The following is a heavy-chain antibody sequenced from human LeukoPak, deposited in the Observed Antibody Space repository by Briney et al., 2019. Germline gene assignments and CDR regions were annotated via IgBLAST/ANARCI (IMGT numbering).Heavy chain of an antibody. V-gene: IGHV3-30*03. J-gene: IGHJ4*02. CDR3: TTELWSGYLTPPGFDY. CDR1: GFTFSSYG. D-gene: IGHD3-3*01. Sequence: GGSLRLSCAASGFTFSSYGMHWVRQAPGKGLEWVAVISYDGSNKYYADSVKGRFTISRDNSKNTLYLQMNSLKTEDTAVYYCTTELWSGYLTPPGFDYWGQGTLVTVSS. CDR2: ISYDGSNK.